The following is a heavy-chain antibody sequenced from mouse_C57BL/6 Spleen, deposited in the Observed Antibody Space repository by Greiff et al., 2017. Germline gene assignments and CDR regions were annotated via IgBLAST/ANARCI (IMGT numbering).Heavy chain of an antibody. CDR3: ARQSSRYAMDY. D-gene: IGHD1-1*01. V-gene: IGHV5-12*01. CDR1: GFTFSDYY. CDR2: ISNGGGST. J-gene: IGHJ4*01. Sequence: EVQLVESGGGLVQPGGSLKLSCAASGFTFSDYYMYWVRQTPEKRLEWVAYISNGGGSTYYPDTVKGRFTISRDNAKNTLYLQMSRLKSEDTAMYYCARQSSRYAMDYWGQGTSVTVSS.